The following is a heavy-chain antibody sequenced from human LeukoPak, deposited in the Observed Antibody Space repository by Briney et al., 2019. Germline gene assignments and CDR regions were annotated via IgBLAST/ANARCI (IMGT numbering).Heavy chain of an antibody. V-gene: IGHV3-21*01. CDR1: GFTFSSYT. J-gene: IGHJ4*02. CDR2: ISSSSSYI. Sequence: PGGSLRLSCAASGFTFSSYTMNWVRQAPGKGVEWVSAISSSSSYIYYADSVKGRFTISRHNPKRSLYLQMNSLRAEDTAVYYCARDLGGYGDYGTNFDYWGQGTLVTVSS. CDR3: ARDLGGYGDYGTNFDY. D-gene: IGHD4-17*01.